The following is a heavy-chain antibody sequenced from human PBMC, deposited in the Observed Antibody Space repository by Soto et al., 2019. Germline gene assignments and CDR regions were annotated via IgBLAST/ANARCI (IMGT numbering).Heavy chain of an antibody. Sequence: ASVKVSCKASGYTFTGYYMHWVRQAPGQGLEWMGWINPNSGGTNYAQKFQGRVTMTRYTSISTAYMELSRLRSDDTAVYYCARDWYQLLFVSGMDVWGQGTTVTVSS. V-gene: IGHV1-2*02. CDR1: GYTFTGYY. CDR2: INPNSGGT. CDR3: ARDWYQLLFVSGMDV. J-gene: IGHJ6*02. D-gene: IGHD2-2*01.